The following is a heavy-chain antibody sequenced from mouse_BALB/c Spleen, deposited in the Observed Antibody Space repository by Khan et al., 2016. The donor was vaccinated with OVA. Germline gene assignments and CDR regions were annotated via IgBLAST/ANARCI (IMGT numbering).Heavy chain of an antibody. CDR1: GYTFTDYS. V-gene: IGHV9-2-1*01. Sequence: QIQLVQSGPELKKPGETVKISCKASGYTFTDYSMQWVKQAPGKGLKWVGWINTETGEPTYADDFKGRFAFSLETSVSTAYLQINNLQNEATATYFCTRNDYDSGGRYAMDYWDQGTSVTVSS. J-gene: IGHJ4*01. CDR3: TRNDYDSGGRYAMDY. D-gene: IGHD2-4*01. CDR2: INTETGEP.